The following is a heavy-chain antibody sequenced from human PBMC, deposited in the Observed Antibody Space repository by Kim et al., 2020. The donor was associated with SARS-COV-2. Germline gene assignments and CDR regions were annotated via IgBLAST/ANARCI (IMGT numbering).Heavy chain of an antibody. J-gene: IGHJ6*02. CDR1: GGTFSSYA. Sequence: SVKVSCKASGGTFSSYAISWVRQAPGQGLEWMGGIIPIFGTANYAQKFQGRVTITADESTSTAYMELSSLRSEDTAVYYCARGGDYGDSSDYYYYYGMDVWGQGATVTVSS. V-gene: IGHV1-69*13. CDR2: IIPIFGTA. CDR3: ARGGDYGDSSDYYYYYGMDV. D-gene: IGHD4-17*01.